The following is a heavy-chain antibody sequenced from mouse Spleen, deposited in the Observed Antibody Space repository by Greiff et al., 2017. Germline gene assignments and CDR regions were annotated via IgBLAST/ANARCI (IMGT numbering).Heavy chain of an antibody. J-gene: IGHJ2*01. D-gene: IGHD4-1*01. CDR3: ARGRTLGPYFDY. CDR1: GYSITSGYD. CDR2: ISYSGST. V-gene: IGHV3-1*01. Sequence: EVQLQESGPGMVKPSQSLSLTCTVTGYSITSGYDWHWLRHFPGNKLEWMGYISYSGSTNYNPTLKSRISITHDTSKNHFFLKLNSVTTEDTATYFCARGRTLGPYFDYWGQGTTLTVSS.